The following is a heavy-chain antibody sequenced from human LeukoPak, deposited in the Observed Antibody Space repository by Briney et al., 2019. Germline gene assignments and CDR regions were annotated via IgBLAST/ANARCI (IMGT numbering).Heavy chain of an antibody. V-gene: IGHV1-24*01. Sequence: EASVKVSCKVSGYTLTELSMHWVRQAPGKGLEWMGGFDPEDGETIYAQKFQGGVTMTEDTSTDTAYMELSSLRSEDTAVYYCATGYSSGWSYWGQGTLVTVSS. J-gene: IGHJ4*02. CDR3: ATGYSSGWSY. CDR1: GYTLTELS. CDR2: FDPEDGET. D-gene: IGHD6-19*01.